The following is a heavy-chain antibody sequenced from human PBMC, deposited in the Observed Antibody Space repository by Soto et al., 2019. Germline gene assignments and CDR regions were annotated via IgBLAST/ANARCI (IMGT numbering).Heavy chain of an antibody. CDR3: ARRSGPPYTRCDY. CDR1: GFTFSGYC. D-gene: IGHD1-26*01. J-gene: IGHJ4*01. CDR2: IWSDGSHK. V-gene: IGHV3-33*01. Sequence: HPGWSLRLSGAASGFTFSGYCMQWVRQSPCKGLEWVALIWSDGSHKYYADSVKGRFTISRDNSKNTLYLQMNSLRAEDTAVYYCARRSGPPYTRCDYSGNGTLVGVCS.